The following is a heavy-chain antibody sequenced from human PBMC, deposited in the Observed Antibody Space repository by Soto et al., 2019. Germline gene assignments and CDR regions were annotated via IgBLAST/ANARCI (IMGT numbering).Heavy chain of an antibody. J-gene: IGHJ4*02. D-gene: IGHD2-15*01. V-gene: IGHV4-31*03. CDR1: GGSISSGGYY. Sequence: QVQLQESGPGLVKPSQTLSLTCTVSGGSISSGGYYWSWIRQHPGKGLEWIGYIYYSGSTYYNPSLKSRVTISIDTSKNQFSLKLSSVTAADTAVYYCATLLGYCSGGSCYSGWGSFDYWGQGTLVTVSS. CDR2: IYYSGST. CDR3: ATLLGYCSGGSCYSGWGSFDY.